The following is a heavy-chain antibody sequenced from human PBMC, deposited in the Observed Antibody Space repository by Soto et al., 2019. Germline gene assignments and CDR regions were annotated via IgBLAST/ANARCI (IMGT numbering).Heavy chain of an antibody. Sequence: LRLSCAASGFTFSSYGMHWVRQSPCKGLEWVAVISYDGSNKYYADSVKGRFTISRDNSKNTLYLQMNSLRAEDTAVYYCAKDLAGSRFDYWGQGTLVTVSS. CDR1: GFTFSSYG. D-gene: IGHD1-26*01. CDR3: AKDLAGSRFDY. J-gene: IGHJ4*02. V-gene: IGHV3-30*18. CDR2: ISYDGSNK.